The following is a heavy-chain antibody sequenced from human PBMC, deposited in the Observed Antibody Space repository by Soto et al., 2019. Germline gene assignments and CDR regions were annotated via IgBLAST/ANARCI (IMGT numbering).Heavy chain of an antibody. Sequence: QVQLQESGPGLVKPSETLSLTGPFPVGSISVYYGSWFGQPPGRGLEGMGYIYYRGSTNYNPSLKSRVTISVDTSKNQFSLKLSSVTAADTAVYYCAGDPGHYDFWSGYSSDAFDIWGQGTMVTVSS. J-gene: IGHJ3*02. CDR1: VGSISVYY. CDR3: AGDPGHYDFWSGYSSDAFDI. CDR2: IYYRGST. V-gene: IGHV4-59*01. D-gene: IGHD3-3*01.